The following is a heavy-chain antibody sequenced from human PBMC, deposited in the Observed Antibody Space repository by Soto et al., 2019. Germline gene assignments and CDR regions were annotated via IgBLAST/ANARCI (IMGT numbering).Heavy chain of an antibody. J-gene: IGHJ4*02. V-gene: IGHV1-18*01. CDR1: GSTFTSYG. D-gene: IGHD3-16*01. CDR2: ISAYNGNT. CDR3: ARDAGVSGELYY. Sequence: QVQLVQSGAEVKKPGASVKVSCKASGSTFTSYGISWVRQAPGQGLEWMGWISAYNGNTNYAQKLQGRVTMTTNTSPSTAYMDLRGLRSDDTAVYYCARDAGVSGELYYWGQGTLVTVSS.